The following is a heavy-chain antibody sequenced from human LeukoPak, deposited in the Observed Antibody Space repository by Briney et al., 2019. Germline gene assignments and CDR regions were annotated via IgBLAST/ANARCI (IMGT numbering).Heavy chain of an antibody. CDR3: ARDSYYDYVWGSLPGYMDV. J-gene: IGHJ6*03. CDR2: IYYSGST. D-gene: IGHD3-16*01. CDR1: GCSISSYY. V-gene: IGHV4-59*01. Sequence: SETLTLTCTVSGCSISSYYWSWIRQPPGKGLEWIGYIYYSGSTNYNPSLKSRVTISVDTYKNQFSLKLSSVTAADTAVYYCARDSYYDYVWGSLPGYMDVWGKGTTVTVSS.